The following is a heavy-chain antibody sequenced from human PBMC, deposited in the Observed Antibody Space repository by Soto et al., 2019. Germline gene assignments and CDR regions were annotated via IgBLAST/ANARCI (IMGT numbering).Heavy chain of an antibody. CDR3: AKDRLAGHFDY. J-gene: IGHJ4*02. CDR1: GCTFNNYA. Sequence: GSLRLSCAASGCTFNNYAMNWVRQAPGMGLEWVATISNTGGGTYYADSVQGRFTISRDNSKNTLYLQMSSLRVEDTAVYYCAKDRLAGHFDYWGQGTQVTVSS. CDR2: ISNTGGGT. V-gene: IGHV3-23*01.